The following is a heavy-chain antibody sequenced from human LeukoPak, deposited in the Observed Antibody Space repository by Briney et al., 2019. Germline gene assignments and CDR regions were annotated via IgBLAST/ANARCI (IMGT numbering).Heavy chain of an antibody. CDR1: GGSLSSSSYY. J-gene: IGHJ5*02. D-gene: IGHD6-13*01. Sequence: PSETLSLTRTVSGGSLSSSSYYWGGIRQPPGKGLECIGSIYYSGSTYYNPSLKSRVTISVDTSKNQFSLKLSSVTAADTAVYYCARPGQQRRGAHWFDPWGQGTLVTVSS. CDR2: IYYSGST. CDR3: ARPGQQRRGAHWFDP. V-gene: IGHV4-39*01.